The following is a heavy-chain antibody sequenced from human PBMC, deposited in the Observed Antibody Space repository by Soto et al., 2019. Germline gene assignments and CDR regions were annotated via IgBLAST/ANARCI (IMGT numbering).Heavy chain of an antibody. V-gene: IGHV4-31*03. CDR3: ARWVESSSSYAFDI. CDR1: GGSISSGGYY. CDR2: IYYSGST. D-gene: IGHD6-6*01. Sequence: PSETLSLTCTVSGGSISSGGYYWSWIRQHPGKGLEWIGYIYYSGSTYYNPSLKSRVTISVDTSKNQFSLKLSSVTAADTAVYYCARWVESSSSYAFDIWGQGTMVTVSS. J-gene: IGHJ3*02.